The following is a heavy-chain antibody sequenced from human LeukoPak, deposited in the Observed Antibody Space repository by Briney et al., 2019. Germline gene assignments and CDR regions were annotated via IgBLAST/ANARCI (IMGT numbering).Heavy chain of an antibody. J-gene: IGHJ4*02. V-gene: IGHV1-18*01. Sequence: ASVNVSCKASGYTFTSYGISWVRQAPGQGLEWMGWISAYNGNTNYAQKLQGRVTMTTDTSTSTAYMELRSLRSDDTAVYYCARDSAPDRIIPVDYWGQGTLVTVSS. CDR3: ARDSAPDRIIPVDY. CDR2: ISAYNGNT. D-gene: IGHD1-14*01. CDR1: GYTFTSYG.